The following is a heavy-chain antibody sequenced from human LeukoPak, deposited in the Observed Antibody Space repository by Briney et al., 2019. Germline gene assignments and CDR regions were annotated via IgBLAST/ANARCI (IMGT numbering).Heavy chain of an antibody. D-gene: IGHD5-18*01. CDR3: ASNPRRGYSYGYFDY. CDR2: IIPIFGTA. J-gene: IGHJ4*02. V-gene: IGHV1-69*13. Sequence: GASVKVSCKASGGTFSSYAISWVRQAPGQGLEWMGGIIPIFGTANYAQKFQGRVTITADESTSTAYMELSSLRSEDTVVYYCASNPRRGYSYGYFDYWGQGTLVTVSS. CDR1: GGTFSSYA.